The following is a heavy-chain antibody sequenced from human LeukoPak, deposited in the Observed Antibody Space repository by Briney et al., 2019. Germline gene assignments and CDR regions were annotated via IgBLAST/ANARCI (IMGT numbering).Heavy chain of an antibody. CDR1: GFTFSSFA. D-gene: IGHD2-8*02. CDR2: VSGSAGRT. V-gene: IGHV3-23*01. CDR3: AKNRGHCVDGVCHNYYYMDV. J-gene: IGHJ6*03. Sequence: PGGSLRLSCAASGFTFSSFAMTWVRQAPGKGLEWVSTVSGSAGRTDYADSVKGRFTISRNNLKNTLYLTMNGLRAEDTAVYYCAKNRGHCVDGVCHNYYYMDVWGRGTTVTVSS.